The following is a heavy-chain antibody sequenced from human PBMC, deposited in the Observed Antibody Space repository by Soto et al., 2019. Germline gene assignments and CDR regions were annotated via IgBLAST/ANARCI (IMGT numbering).Heavy chain of an antibody. CDR2: IWYDGSNK. CDR1: GFTFSSYG. J-gene: IGHJ4*02. D-gene: IGHD5-12*01. Sequence: GGSLRLSCAASGFTFSSYGMHWVRQAPGKGLEWVAVIWYDGSNKYYADSVKGRFTISSDNSKNTLYLQMNSLRAEDTAVYYGAREDIVATTLFDYWGQGTLVTFSS. V-gene: IGHV3-33*01. CDR3: AREDIVATTLFDY.